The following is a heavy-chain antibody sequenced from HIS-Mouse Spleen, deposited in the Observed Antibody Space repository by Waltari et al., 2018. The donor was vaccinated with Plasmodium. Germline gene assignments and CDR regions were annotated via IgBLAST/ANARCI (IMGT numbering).Heavy chain of an antibody. CDR3: ASSWYWYFDL. D-gene: IGHD6-13*01. J-gene: IGHJ2*01. V-gene: IGHV3-7*01. Sequence: EVQLVESGGGLVMHGGSLRLSCAALTSTFSSYCMSWVRQSPRKVLEWVANIKQDGSEKDYGDSVKGRFTISRDNAKNSLYLQMNSLRAEDTAVYYCASSWYWYFDLWGRGTLVTVSS. CDR2: IKQDGSEK. CDR1: TSTFSSYC.